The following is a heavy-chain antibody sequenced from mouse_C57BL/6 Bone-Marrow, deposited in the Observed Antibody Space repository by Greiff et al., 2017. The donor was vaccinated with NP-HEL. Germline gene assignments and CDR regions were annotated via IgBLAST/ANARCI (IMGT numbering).Heavy chain of an antibody. CDR3: ARRTLYDSNYGYDY. D-gene: IGHD2-5*01. CDR1: GYAFSSSW. V-gene: IGHV1-82*01. J-gene: IGHJ2*01. CDR2: IYPGDGDT. Sequence: VQLQQSGPELVKPGASVKISCKASGYAFSSSWLNWVKQRPGKGLEWIGRIYPGDGDTNYNGKFKGKATLTADKSSSTAYMQLSSLTSEDSAVYFCARRTLYDSNYGYDYWGQGTTLTVSS.